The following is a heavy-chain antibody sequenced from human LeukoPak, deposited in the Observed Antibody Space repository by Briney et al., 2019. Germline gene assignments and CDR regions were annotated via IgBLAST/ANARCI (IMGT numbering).Heavy chain of an antibody. J-gene: IGHJ4*02. D-gene: IGHD2-2*01. CDR1: GGSISSSNW. V-gene: IGHV4-4*02. CDR2: IYHSGST. Sequence: KPSGTLSLTCAVSGGSISSSNWWSWVRQPPGKGLEWIGEIYHSGSTNYNPSLKSRVTISVDKSKNQFSLKLSSVTAADTAVYYCARRTLGYCSSTSCYQLDYWGQGTLVTVSS. CDR3: ARRTLGYCSSTSCYQLDY.